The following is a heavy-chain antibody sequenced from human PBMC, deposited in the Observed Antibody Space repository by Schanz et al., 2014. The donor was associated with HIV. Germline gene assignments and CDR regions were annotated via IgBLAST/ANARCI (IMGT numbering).Heavy chain of an antibody. CDR1: GFNFNSYG. D-gene: IGHD3-10*01. CDR3: TRVITRWFGEARYASDV. CDR2: RRVKSDSYAT. J-gene: IGHJ6*02. Sequence: VQLVESGGGVVQPGRSLRLSCVASGFNFNSYGMHWVRQAPGKGLEWVARRRVKSDSYATEYAASVTGRFTISRDDSKSIAYLQLNSLRVEDTAIYYCTRVITRWFGEARYASDVWGQGTTVIVSS. V-gene: IGHV3-72*01.